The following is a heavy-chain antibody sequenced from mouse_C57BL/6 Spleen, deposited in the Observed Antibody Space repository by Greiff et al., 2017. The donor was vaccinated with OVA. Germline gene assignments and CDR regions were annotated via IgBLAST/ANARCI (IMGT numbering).Heavy chain of an antibody. Sequence: EVHLVESGGDLVKPGGSLKLSCAASGFTFSSYGMSWVRQTPDKRLEWVATISSGGSYTYYPDSVKGRFTISRDNAKNTLYLQMSSLKSEDTAMYYCARHRELYYFDYWGQGTTLTVSS. CDR2: ISSGGSYT. CDR1: GFTFSSYG. J-gene: IGHJ2*01. CDR3: ARHRELYYFDY. D-gene: IGHD3-1*01. V-gene: IGHV5-6*01.